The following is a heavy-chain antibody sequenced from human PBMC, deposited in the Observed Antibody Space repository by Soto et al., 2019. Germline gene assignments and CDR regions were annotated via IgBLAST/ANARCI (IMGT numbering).Heavy chain of an antibody. D-gene: IGHD3-10*01. CDR2: ISYDGSNK. CDR3: AKVGGSGSYGYYYYYMDV. J-gene: IGHJ6*03. V-gene: IGHV3-30*18. Sequence: QVQLVESGGGVVQPGRSLRLSCAASGFTFSSYGMHWVRQAPGKGLEWVAVISYDGSNKYYADSVKGRFTISRDNSENTLYLQMNSLRAEDTAVYYCAKVGGSGSYGYYYYYMDVWGKGTTVTVSS. CDR1: GFTFSSYG.